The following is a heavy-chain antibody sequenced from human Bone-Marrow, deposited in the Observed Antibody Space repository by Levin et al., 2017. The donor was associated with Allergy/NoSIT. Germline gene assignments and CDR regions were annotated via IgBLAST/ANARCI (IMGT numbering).Heavy chain of an antibody. D-gene: IGHD4-23*01. V-gene: IGHV5-51*01. Sequence: GGSLRLSCKASGYSFTTYWIGWVRQRPGKGLEWMGLIFPSDSDTRVSPSFQGQIIMSVDKSINTAYLQWSSLKASDSAMYYCARRDSDGSNSFDYWGQGTLVTVSS. CDR3: ARRDSDGSNSFDY. CDR1: GYSFTTYW. CDR2: IFPSDSDT. J-gene: IGHJ4*02.